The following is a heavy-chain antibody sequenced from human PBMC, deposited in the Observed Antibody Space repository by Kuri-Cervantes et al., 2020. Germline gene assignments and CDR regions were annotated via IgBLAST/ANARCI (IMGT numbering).Heavy chain of an antibody. V-gene: IGHV4-34*01. Sequence: SQTLSLPCAVYGGSFSGYYWSWIRQPPGKGLEWIGEINHSGSTNYNPSLKSRVTISVDTSKNQFSLKLSSVTAADTAVYYCARGFNGEVVVVAASSPGPSKSNYYGMDVWGQGTTVTVSS. J-gene: IGHJ6*02. D-gene: IGHD2-15*01. CDR3: ARGFNGEVVVVAASSPGPSKSNYYGMDV. CDR1: GGSFSGYY. CDR2: INHSGST.